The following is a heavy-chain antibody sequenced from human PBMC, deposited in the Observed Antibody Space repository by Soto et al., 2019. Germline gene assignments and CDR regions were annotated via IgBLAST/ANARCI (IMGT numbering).Heavy chain of an antibody. J-gene: IGHJ4*02. CDR2: MYYSGST. Sequence: SETLSLTCTVSGGTISSSSYYWGWIRQPPGKGLEWIGCMYYSGSTNYNPSLKSRVTISVETSKNQFSLKLTSVTAADTAVYYCARDKITGLFDYWGQGTLVTVSS. D-gene: IGHD2-8*02. V-gene: IGHV4-39*07. CDR3: ARDKITGLFDY. CDR1: GGTISSSSYY.